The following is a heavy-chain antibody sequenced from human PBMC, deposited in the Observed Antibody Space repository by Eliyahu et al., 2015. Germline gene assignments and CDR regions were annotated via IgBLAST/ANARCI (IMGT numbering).Heavy chain of an antibody. Sequence: QLQLQESGPGLVKPSETLSLTCTVSGXSISSSSYYWGWIRQPPGKGLEWIGSIYYSGSTYYNPSLKSRVTISVDTSKNQFSLKLSSVTAADTAVYYCARGLRESSWYIYYFDYWGQGTLVTVSS. CDR1: GXSISSSSYY. CDR3: ARGLRESSWYIYYFDY. D-gene: IGHD6-13*01. V-gene: IGHV4-39*01. J-gene: IGHJ4*02. CDR2: IYYSGST.